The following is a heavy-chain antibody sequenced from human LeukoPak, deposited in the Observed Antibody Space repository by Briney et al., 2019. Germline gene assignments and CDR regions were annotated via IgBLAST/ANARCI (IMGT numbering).Heavy chain of an antibody. Sequence: ASVKVSCKASGYTITNYGISWVRQAPGQGLEWMGWISAYNGNTNYVQKFQGRVTMTTDTSTSTAYMELRSLRSDDTAVYYCARAVVVVPAAPHPWGQGTLVTVSS. J-gene: IGHJ5*02. CDR3: ARAVVVVPAAPHP. CDR2: ISAYNGNT. CDR1: GYTITNYG. V-gene: IGHV1-18*01. D-gene: IGHD2-2*01.